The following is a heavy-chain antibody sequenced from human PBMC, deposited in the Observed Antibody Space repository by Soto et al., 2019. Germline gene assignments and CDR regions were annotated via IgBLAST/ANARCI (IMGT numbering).Heavy chain of an antibody. CDR2: IKQDGSDK. CDR1: VFTFSSYW. J-gene: IGHJ4*02. Sequence: EGSLRLSCAASVFTFSSYWMNWVRQAPDKGLEWVANIKQDGSDKYYVDSVKGRFTISSDNAKNSLYLQMNSLRAEDTAVYYCARENYFDYWGQGTLVTSPQ. V-gene: IGHV3-7*01. CDR3: ARENYFDY.